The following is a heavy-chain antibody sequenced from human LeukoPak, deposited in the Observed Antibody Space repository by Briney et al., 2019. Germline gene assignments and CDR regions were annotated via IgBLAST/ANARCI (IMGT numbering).Heavy chain of an antibody. V-gene: IGHV3-23*01. Sequence: GGSLRLSCAASGFTFSSSAMSWVRQAPGKGLEWVSAISNNGGYTYYADSVQGRFTISRDNSKNTLYLQMNSLRAEATAVYYSARDSGSAKPFDYWGQGTLVTVSS. CDR1: GFTFSSSA. J-gene: IGHJ4*02. CDR2: ISNNGGYT. CDR3: ARDSGSAKPFDY. D-gene: IGHD3-10*01.